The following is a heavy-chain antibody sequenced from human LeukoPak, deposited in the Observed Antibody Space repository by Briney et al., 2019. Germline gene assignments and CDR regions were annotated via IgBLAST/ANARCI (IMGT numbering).Heavy chain of an antibody. CDR3: ARRAGDYSHPYDY. D-gene: IGHD3-22*01. CDR2: IYSGGST. Sequence: PGGTLRLSCAASAFTFSRYVMIWVRQAPGKGLEWVSFIYSGGSTYYTDSVKGRFTISRDNSKNTLYLQMNSLRAEDTAVYCCARRAGDYSHPYDYWGQGILVTVSS. CDR1: AFTFSRYV. V-gene: IGHV3-53*01. J-gene: IGHJ4*02.